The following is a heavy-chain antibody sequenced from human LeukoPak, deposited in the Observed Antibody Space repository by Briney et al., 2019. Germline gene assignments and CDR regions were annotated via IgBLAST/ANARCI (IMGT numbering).Heavy chain of an antibody. V-gene: IGHV3-48*01. Sequence: GGSLRLSCAASGFTCSSYSMNWVRQAPGKGLEWVSYISSSSSTIYYADSVKGRFTISRDNAKNSLYLQMNSLRAEDTAVCYCARGSYGSGRQGPWGQGTLVTVSS. J-gene: IGHJ5*02. D-gene: IGHD6-19*01. CDR2: ISSSSSTI. CDR3: ARGSYGSGRQGP. CDR1: GFTCSSYS.